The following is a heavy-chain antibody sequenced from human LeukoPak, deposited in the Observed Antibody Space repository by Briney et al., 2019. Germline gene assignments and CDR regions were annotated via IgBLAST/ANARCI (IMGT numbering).Heavy chain of an antibody. V-gene: IGHV3-48*01. CDR1: GYTFSDYT. J-gene: IGHJ4*02. CDR3: TRDLEY. CDR2: ISSGGSVM. Sequence: GGSLRLSCGASGYTFSDYTMNWVRQAPGKGPEWTSYISSGGSVMHYADSVKGRFTISRDNVENSLYLQMNSLRVEDTAVYYCTRDLEYWGQGALVTVSS.